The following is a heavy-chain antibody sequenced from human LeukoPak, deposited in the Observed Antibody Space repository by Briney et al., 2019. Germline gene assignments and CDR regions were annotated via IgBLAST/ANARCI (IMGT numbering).Heavy chain of an antibody. CDR3: AKDTPLAAAGHYYYYMDV. Sequence: GGSLRLSCAASGFTFDDYAMHWVRQAPGKGLEWVSLISGDGGSTYYADSVKGRFHISRDNSKNSLYLQMNSLRTEDTALYYCAKDTPLAAAGHYYYYMDVWGKGTTVTVSS. D-gene: IGHD6-13*01. V-gene: IGHV3-43*02. J-gene: IGHJ6*03. CDR1: GFTFDDYA. CDR2: ISGDGGST.